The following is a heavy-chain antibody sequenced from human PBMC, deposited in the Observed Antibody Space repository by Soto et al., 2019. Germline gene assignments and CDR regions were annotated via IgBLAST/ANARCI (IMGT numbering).Heavy chain of an antibody. V-gene: IGHV4-4*07. CDR1: SGSINSFY. CDR2: IHSSGTT. D-gene: IGHD2-15*01. CDR3: ARDRIIVASYSDY. Sequence: QVQLQESGPGLVKPTETLSLNCTVSSGSINSFYWAWMRQPAGKGLEWIGRIHSSGTTNYNPSLSSRVTMSVAPSKNQFSLRLGSVTAADTAVYYCARDRIIVASYSDYWGQGILVTVSS. J-gene: IGHJ4*02.